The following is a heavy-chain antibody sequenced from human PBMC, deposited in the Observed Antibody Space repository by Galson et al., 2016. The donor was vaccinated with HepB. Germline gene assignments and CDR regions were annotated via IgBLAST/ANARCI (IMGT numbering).Heavy chain of an antibody. CDR3: AKVRQLAYSYGMDV. V-gene: IGHV3-30*02. CDR1: GFTFSSYG. CDR2: IWYGGSDK. Sequence: YLRLSCAASGFTFSSYGMHWVRQAPGKGLEWVAIIWYGGSDKYYADSVKGRFTISRDNSKNTLYLQMNSLRAEDTAVYYCAKVRQLAYSYGMDVWGQGTTVTVSS. D-gene: IGHD6-6*01. J-gene: IGHJ6*02.